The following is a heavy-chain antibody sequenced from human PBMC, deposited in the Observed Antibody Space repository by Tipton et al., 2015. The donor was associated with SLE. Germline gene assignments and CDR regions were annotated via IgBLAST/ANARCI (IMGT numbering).Heavy chain of an antibody. CDR1: GFTFSSYS. CDR3: ARGPDTALFDY. D-gene: IGHD5-18*01. CDR2: IRSIISYI. J-gene: IGHJ4*02. Sequence: SLRLSCAASGFTFSSYSMNWVRQAPGKGLEWVSSIRSIISYIYYADSVKGRFTISRDNSKNTLYLQMNSLRAEDTAVYYCARGPDTALFDYWGQGTLVTVSS. V-gene: IGHV3-21*01.